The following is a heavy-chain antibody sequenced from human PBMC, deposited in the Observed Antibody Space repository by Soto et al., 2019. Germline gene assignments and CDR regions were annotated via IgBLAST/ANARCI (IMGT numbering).Heavy chain of an antibody. CDR2: TYYRSKWYN. D-gene: IGHD2-15*01. J-gene: IGHJ6*03. V-gene: IGHV6-1*01. CDR3: ARDLCSGGSCYRNYYYYMDV. Sequence: SQTLSLTCDISGDNVSSNSAAWNWIRQSPSRGLEWLGRTYYRSKWYNDYAVPVKSRITINPDTSKNQFSLQLNSVTPEDTAVYYCARDLCSGGSCYRNYYYYMDVWGKGTTVTVSS. CDR1: GDNVSSNSAA.